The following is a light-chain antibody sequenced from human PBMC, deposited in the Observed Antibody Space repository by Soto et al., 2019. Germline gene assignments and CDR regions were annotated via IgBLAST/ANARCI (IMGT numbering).Light chain of an antibody. CDR2: DAS. V-gene: IGKV3-11*01. Sequence: IVLTQSPVSLSLSPGERATLSCRPVEGIGRSLAWYQQRPGQAPRLLIYDASNRATGIPARFSGSGSGTDFTLTISRLEPEDFAVYYCLQRSDWRTFGRGTKVEIK. CDR1: EGIGRS. J-gene: IGKJ1*01. CDR3: LQRSDWRT.